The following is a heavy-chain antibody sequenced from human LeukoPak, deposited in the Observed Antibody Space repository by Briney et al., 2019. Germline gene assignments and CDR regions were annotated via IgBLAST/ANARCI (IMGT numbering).Heavy chain of an antibody. D-gene: IGHD2-15*01. CDR3: YCSGGD. J-gene: IGHJ4*02. Sequence: SETLSLTCTVSGASITAFYWNWIRQPPGKGLEWVGRVFTGGSHNYNPSLRSRITMSVDLSKNQVSLNLHSVTAADTAVYYCYCSGGDWGQGTLVTVSS. CDR2: VFTGGSH. V-gene: IGHV4-4*07. CDR1: GASITAFY.